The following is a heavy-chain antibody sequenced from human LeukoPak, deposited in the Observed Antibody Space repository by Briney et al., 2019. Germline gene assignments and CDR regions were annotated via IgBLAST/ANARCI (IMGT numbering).Heavy chain of an antibody. CDR3: AKSHHVTAIDY. J-gene: IGHJ4*02. Sequence: GGSLRLSCAASGFTFSSYGMSWVRQAPGKGLEGVAAISGSGGSTYYAGPVKGRFTISRDNSKNTLYLQMNSLRADDTAVYYRAKSHHVTAIDYWGQGTLVTVSS. CDR1: GFTFSSYG. V-gene: IGHV3-23*01. D-gene: IGHD2-21*02. CDR2: ISGSGGST.